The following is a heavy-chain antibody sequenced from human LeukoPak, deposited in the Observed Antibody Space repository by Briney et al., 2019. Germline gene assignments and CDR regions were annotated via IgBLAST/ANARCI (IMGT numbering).Heavy chain of an antibody. V-gene: IGHV3-48*01. CDR3: AKRGESWWIAAADPDY. CDR1: GFTFSSYS. Sequence: GGSLRLSCAASGFTFSSYSMNWVRQAPGKGLEWVSYISSSSSTIYYADSVKGRFTISRDNSKNTLYLQMNSLRAEDTAVYYCAKRGESWWIAAADPDYWGQGTLVTVSS. CDR2: ISSSSSTI. D-gene: IGHD6-13*01. J-gene: IGHJ4*02.